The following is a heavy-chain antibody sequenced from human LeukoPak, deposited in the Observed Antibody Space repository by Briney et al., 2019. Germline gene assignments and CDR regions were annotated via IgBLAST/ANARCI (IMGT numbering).Heavy chain of an antibody. Sequence: SGGSLRLSCAASGFTFSSYSMNWVRQAPGKGLEWVSYISSSSSTIYYADSVKGRFTISRDNAKNSLYLQMNSLRAEDTAVYYCAREESQWLVLGDAFDIWGQGTMVTVSS. D-gene: IGHD6-19*01. CDR3: AREESQWLVLGDAFDI. CDR2: ISSSSSTI. J-gene: IGHJ3*02. CDR1: GFTFSSYS. V-gene: IGHV3-48*04.